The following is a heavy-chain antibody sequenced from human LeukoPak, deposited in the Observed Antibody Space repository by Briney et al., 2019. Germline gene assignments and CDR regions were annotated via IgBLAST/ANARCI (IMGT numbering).Heavy chain of an antibody. Sequence: PGGSLRLSCAASGFSFRSYWMDWVRQAPGKGLEWVANIKQDGIEKYFVDSVKGRFAISRDNAKNSLYLQMNNLRAEDTAVYYCAKQLGYCSDGSCYFPYWGQGTLVTVSS. V-gene: IGHV3-7*03. CDR2: IKQDGIEK. D-gene: IGHD2-15*01. CDR1: GFSFRSYW. CDR3: AKQLGYCSDGSCYFPY. J-gene: IGHJ4*02.